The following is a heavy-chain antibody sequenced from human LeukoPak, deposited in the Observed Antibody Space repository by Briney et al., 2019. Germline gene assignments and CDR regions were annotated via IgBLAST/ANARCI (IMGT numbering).Heavy chain of an antibody. CDR1: GFTFSPYT. D-gene: IGHD6-6*01. CDR2: INTGSTTI. J-gene: IGHJ3*01. Sequence: PGGSLRLSCTASGFTFSPYTMHWFRQPPGKGLEWLSYINTGSTTIYYADSVKGRFTISRDKAKNSLYLQLNSLRAEDSAVYYCARDSSVCAFHVWGQGTMVTVSS. V-gene: IGHV3-48*01. CDR3: ARDSSVCAFHV.